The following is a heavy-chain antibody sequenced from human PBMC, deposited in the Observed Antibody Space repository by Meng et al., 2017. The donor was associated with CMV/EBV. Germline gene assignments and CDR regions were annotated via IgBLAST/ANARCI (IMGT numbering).Heavy chain of an antibody. V-gene: IGHV3-21*01. Sequence: GGSLRLSCAASGFTFSSYAMSWVRQAPGKGLEWVSSISSSSYIYYADSVKGRFTISRDNAKNSLYLQMNSLRAEDTAVYYCARDRGNSGHWFDPWGQGTLVTVSS. CDR1: GFTFSSYA. D-gene: IGHD4-23*01. J-gene: IGHJ5*02. CDR3: ARDRGNSGHWFDP. CDR2: ISSSSYI.